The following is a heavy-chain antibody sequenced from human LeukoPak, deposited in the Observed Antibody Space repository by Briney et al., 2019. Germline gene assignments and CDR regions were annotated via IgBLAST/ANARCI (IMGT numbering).Heavy chain of an antibody. Sequence: GGSLTLSCAASGFTVSSKYMSWVRQAPGKGLEWVSVIYSGGSTYYADSVKGRFTISRDNSKNTVYLQMNSLRAEDAAVYYCARESSGWLQLFDYWGQGTVVTVSS. CDR1: GFTVSSKY. CDR2: IYSGGST. J-gene: IGHJ4*02. D-gene: IGHD5-24*01. CDR3: ARESSGWLQLFDY. V-gene: IGHV3-66*01.